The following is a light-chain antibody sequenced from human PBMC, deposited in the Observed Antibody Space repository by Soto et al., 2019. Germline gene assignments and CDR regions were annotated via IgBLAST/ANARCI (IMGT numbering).Light chain of an antibody. CDR1: QSISNW. CDR2: KAS. J-gene: IGKJ1*01. CDR3: QQHNSYSKT. V-gene: IGKV1-5*03. Sequence: DIQMTQSPSTLSASVGDRVTITCRASQSISNWLAWYQQKPGKTPNLLIYKASNLQSGVPSRFSGTGSGTEFTLTISSLQPDDFATYYCQQHNSYSKTFGQGTKVDIK.